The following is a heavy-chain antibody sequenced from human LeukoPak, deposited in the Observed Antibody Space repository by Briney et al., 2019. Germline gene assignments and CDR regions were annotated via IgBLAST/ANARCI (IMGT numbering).Heavy chain of an antibody. Sequence: SETLSLTCTVSGGSISSYYWSWIRQPPGKGLEWIGSIYYSGSTYYNPSLKSRVTISVDTSKNQFSLKLSSVTAADTAVYYCARDGLRAPADYWGQGTLVTVSS. CDR2: IYYSGST. D-gene: IGHD3-16*01. V-gene: IGHV4-59*12. CDR3: ARDGLRAPADY. J-gene: IGHJ4*02. CDR1: GGSISSYY.